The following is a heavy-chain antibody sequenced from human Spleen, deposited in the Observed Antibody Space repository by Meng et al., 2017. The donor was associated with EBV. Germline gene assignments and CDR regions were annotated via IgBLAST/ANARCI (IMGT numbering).Heavy chain of an antibody. CDR2: INTDGSST. D-gene: IGHD2-8*01. CDR1: GFSFSGYG. V-gene: IGHV3-74*02. J-gene: IGHJ4*02. CDR3: ATNKMVY. Sequence: VQLVESGGGVVQPGRSLRLSCAASGFSFSGYGMHWVRQAPGKGLEWVSRINTDGSSTSYADSVKGRFSVSRDNVKNTLDLQMNSLRAEDTAVYYCATNKMVYWGQGTLVTVSS.